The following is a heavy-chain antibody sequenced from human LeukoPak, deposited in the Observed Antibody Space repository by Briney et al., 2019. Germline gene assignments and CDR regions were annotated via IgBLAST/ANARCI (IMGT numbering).Heavy chain of an antibody. CDR2: ISGSGGST. CDR3: AKPYYDFWSGYYDSGHFDY. Sequence: GGPLRLSCAASGFTFSSYAMSWVRQAPGKGLEWVSAISGSGGSTYYADSVKGRFTISRDNSKTTLYLQMNSLRAEDTAVYYCAKPYYDFWSGYYDSGHFDYWGQGTLVTVSS. CDR1: GFTFSSYA. D-gene: IGHD3-3*01. J-gene: IGHJ4*02. V-gene: IGHV3-23*01.